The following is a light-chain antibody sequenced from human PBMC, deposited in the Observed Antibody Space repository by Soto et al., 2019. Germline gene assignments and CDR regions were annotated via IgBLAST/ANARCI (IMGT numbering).Light chain of an antibody. CDR2: DAT. Sequence: EIVLTQSPVTLSLSPGDTATLSCRASQSVIRYVAWYQQKPGQPPRLLIYDATIRASGIPARFSGSWSGTDFSLTVSSLEPEDFAVYYCQQRYHWPPLTFGGGTKVEVK. CDR3: QQRYHWPPLT. V-gene: IGKV3-11*01. J-gene: IGKJ4*01. CDR1: QSVIRY.